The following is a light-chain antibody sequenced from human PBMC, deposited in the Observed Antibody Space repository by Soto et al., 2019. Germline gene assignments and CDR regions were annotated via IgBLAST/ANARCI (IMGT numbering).Light chain of an antibody. Sequence: IGWPQSTGTLSLSPGERATLSCRASQSVSSYSLAWYQQKPGQAPRLVMYGTSNRATGIPDRFSGSGSGTDFTLTISRLEPEDFAVYYCQQYDSSPRTFGQGTKVDIK. J-gene: IGKJ1*01. CDR2: GTS. CDR3: QQYDSSPRT. V-gene: IGKV3-20*01. CDR1: QSVSSYS.